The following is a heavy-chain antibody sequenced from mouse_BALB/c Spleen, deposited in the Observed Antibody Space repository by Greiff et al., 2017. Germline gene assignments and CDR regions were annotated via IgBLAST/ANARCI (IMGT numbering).Heavy chain of an antibody. Sequence: EVMLVESGGGLVQPGGSLKLSCAASGFTFSSYTMSWVRQTPEKRLEWVAYISNGGGSTYYPDTVKGRFTISRDNAKNTLYLQMSSLKSEDTAMYYCARHQGRGFFDYWGQGTTLTVSS. D-gene: IGHD1-1*01. J-gene: IGHJ2*01. CDR2: ISNGGGST. CDR3: ARHQGRGFFDY. CDR1: GFTFSSYT. V-gene: IGHV5-12-2*01.